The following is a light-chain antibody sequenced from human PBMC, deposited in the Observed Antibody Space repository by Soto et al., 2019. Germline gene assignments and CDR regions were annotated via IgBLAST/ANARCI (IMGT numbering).Light chain of an antibody. Sequence: QSVLSQPPSASGTPGQRVTISCSGSISNVGSNYVYWYQQLPGTAPKLLIYRDNQRPSGVPDRCSASKSGNSAYLAISGLRSEDEAVYYCAACDDTLSGDWVFGGGTKLTVL. CDR2: RDN. CDR3: AACDDTLSGDWV. J-gene: IGLJ3*02. CDR1: ISNVGSNY. V-gene: IGLV1-47*01.